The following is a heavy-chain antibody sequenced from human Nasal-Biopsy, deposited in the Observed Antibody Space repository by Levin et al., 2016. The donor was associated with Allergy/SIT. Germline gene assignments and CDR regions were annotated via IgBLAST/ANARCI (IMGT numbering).Heavy chain of an antibody. Sequence: ASVKVSCKASGGTFNSFTINWVRQAPVQGFEWMGWISPYNGRTNYAQKFQGRVTMTTDTSTSTAYVELRSLRSDDTAKYYCARGGIAARIWDFDYWGQGTLVTVSS. CDR2: ISPYNGRT. V-gene: IGHV1-18*01. CDR1: GGTFNSFT. J-gene: IGHJ4*02. CDR3: ARGGIAARIWDFDY. D-gene: IGHD6-6*01.